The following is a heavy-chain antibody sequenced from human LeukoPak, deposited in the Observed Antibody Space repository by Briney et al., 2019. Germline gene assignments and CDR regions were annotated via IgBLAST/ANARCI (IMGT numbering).Heavy chain of an antibody. CDR1: GGSFSGYY. J-gene: IGHJ6*03. Sequence: SETLSLTCAVYGGSFSGYYWNWIRQPPGKGLEWIGEINHSGSTHYNPSLKSRVTISVDTSKNQFSLKLSSVTAADTAFYYCASQGHHGKIVGTTLSYFYMDVWGKGTTVTVSS. CDR2: INHSGST. CDR3: ASQGHHGKIVGTTLSYFYMDV. V-gene: IGHV4-34*01. D-gene: IGHD1-26*01.